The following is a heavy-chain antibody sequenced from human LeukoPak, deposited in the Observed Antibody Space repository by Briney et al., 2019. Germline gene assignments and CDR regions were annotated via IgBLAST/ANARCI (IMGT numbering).Heavy chain of an antibody. J-gene: IGHJ3*02. CDR2: IYYSGST. CDR3: ARAGSWSRSGDAFDI. CDR1: GGSISPYY. V-gene: IGHV4-59*12. Sequence: SSETLSLTCTVSGGSISPYYWSWIRQPPGKGLEWIGYIYYSGSTYYSPSLKSRVTISLDTSKNQFSLKLSSVTAADTAVYYCARAGSWSRSGDAFDIWGQGTMVTVSS. D-gene: IGHD6-13*01.